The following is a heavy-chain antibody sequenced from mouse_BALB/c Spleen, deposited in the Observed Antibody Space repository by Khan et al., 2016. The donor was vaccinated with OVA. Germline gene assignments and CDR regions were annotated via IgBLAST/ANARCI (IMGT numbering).Heavy chain of an antibody. CDR3: ARDDYSGSAYRNLDQYALDY. CDR2: INPNTGEY. Sequence: QIQLVQSGPELKKPGETVKISCKASGYTFTDYGMNWVKEAPGKGLKWMGWINPNTGEYTFAEDFKGRFASPLETSARTAYLQINNLTNEATAIYFCARDDYSGSAYRNLDQYALDYWGQGTSVTVSS. J-gene: IGHJ4*01. V-gene: IGHV9-3*02. CDR1: GYTFTDYG. D-gene: IGHD1-1*01.